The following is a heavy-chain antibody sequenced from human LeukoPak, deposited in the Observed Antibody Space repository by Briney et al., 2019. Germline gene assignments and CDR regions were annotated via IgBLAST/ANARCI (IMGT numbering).Heavy chain of an antibody. CDR1: GGSISSYY. Sequence: PETLSLTCTVSGGSISSYYWSWIRQPPGKGLEWIGEINHSGSTNYNPSLKSRVTISVDTSKNQFSLKLSSVTAADTAVYYCARGVPTGIDYFDYWGQGTLVAVSS. D-gene: IGHD1-1*01. J-gene: IGHJ4*02. CDR2: INHSGST. V-gene: IGHV4-34*01. CDR3: ARGVPTGIDYFDY.